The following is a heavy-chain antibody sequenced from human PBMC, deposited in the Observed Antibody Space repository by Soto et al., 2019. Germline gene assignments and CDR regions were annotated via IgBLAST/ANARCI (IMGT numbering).Heavy chain of an antibody. J-gene: IGHJ4*02. Sequence: SETLSLTCTVSGGSMRNYFWTWIRQPPGKGLEWIGYIHYSGTTSFFPSYNPSLRSRITISEDTSKNQFSLKLLSVTTADTAVYFCAAGEASSRNLAPYYLDFWGQGTLVTVSS. D-gene: IGHD6-13*01. V-gene: IGHV4-59*01. CDR3: AAGEASSRNLAPYYLDF. CDR1: GGSMRNYF. CDR2: IHYSGTT.